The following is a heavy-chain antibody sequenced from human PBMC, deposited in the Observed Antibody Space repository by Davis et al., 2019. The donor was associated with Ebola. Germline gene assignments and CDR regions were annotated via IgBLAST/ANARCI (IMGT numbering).Heavy chain of an antibody. CDR1: GFTFSGSA. J-gene: IGHJ4*02. CDR3: ARMGFSGQPTDY. Sequence: GGSLRLSCAASGFTFSGSAMHWVRQASGKGLEWVGRIRSKANSYATAYAASVKGRFTISRDDSKNTAYLQMNSLKTEDTAVYYCARMGFSGQPTDYWGQGTLVTVSS. CDR2: IRSKANSYAT. D-gene: IGHD3-10*01. V-gene: IGHV3-73*01.